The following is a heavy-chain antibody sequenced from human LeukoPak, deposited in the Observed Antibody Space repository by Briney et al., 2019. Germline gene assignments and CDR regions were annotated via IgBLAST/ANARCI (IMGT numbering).Heavy chain of an antibody. V-gene: IGHV3-11*01. CDR1: GINFRGYW. CDR3: ASDYYYDSSGYDNNWFDP. D-gene: IGHD3-22*01. CDR2: ISSSGSTI. Sequence: PEGSLRLSCAVSGINFRGYWMAWVRQAPGKGLEWVSYISSSGSTIYYADSVKGRFTISRDNAKNSLYLQMNSLRAEDTAVYYCASDYYYDSSGYDNNWFDPWGQGTLVTVSS. J-gene: IGHJ5*02.